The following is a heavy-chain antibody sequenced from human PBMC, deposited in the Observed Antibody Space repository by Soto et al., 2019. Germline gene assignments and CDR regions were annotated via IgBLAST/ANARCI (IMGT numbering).Heavy chain of an antibody. D-gene: IGHD2-2*03. CDR3: ARDVAGYCTSTSCYVTNYYYYYGMDV. V-gene: IGHV1-18*01. J-gene: IGHJ6*02. CDR2: ISAYNGNT. Sequence: ASVKVSCKASGYTFTSYGISWVRQAPGQGLEWMGWISAYNGNTNYAQKLQGRVTMTTDTSTSTAYMELRSLRSDDTAVYYCARDVAGYCTSTSCYVTNYYYYYGMDVWGQGTTVTVSS. CDR1: GYTFTSYG.